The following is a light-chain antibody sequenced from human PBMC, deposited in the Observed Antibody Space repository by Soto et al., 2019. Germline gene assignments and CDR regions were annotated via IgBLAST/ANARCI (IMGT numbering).Light chain of an antibody. CDR3: QQYSSYSPWT. J-gene: IGKJ1*01. CDR2: DAS. Sequence: DIQMTQSPSTLSASVGDRVTITCRASQSISSWLAWYQQKPGKAPKLLIYDASSLESGVPSRFSGSGSGTEFTLTISSLQPDDFATYYCQQYSSYSPWTVGQGTKVEIK. CDR1: QSISSW. V-gene: IGKV1-5*01.